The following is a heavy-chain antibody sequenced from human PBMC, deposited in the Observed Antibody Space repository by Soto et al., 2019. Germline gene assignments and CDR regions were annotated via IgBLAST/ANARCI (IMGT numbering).Heavy chain of an antibody. CDR1: GFTFSSYG. J-gene: IGHJ5*02. CDR3: ARDVYYGSGSPMFDP. Sequence: VGSLRLSCAASGFTFSSYGMHWVRQAPGKGLEWVAVIWYDGSNKYYADSVKGRFTISRDNSKNTLYLQMNSLRAEDAAVYYCARDVYYGSGSPMFDPWGKGTLVTVA. D-gene: IGHD3-10*01. V-gene: IGHV3-33*01. CDR2: IWYDGSNK.